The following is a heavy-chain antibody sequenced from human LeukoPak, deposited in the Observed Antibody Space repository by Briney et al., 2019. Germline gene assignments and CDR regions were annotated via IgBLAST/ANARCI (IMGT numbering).Heavy chain of an antibody. CDR1: GFTFSSYN. Sequence: GXSLRLSCAASGFTFSSYNMNWVRQAPGKGLEWVSYISSTSNTIYYTDSVKGRFTISRDNAKNSLYLQMNSLRAEDTAVYYCARGRGYSYGQLDYWGQGTLVTVSS. CDR3: ARGRGYSYGQLDY. CDR2: ISSTSNTI. J-gene: IGHJ4*02. V-gene: IGHV3-48*01. D-gene: IGHD5-18*01.